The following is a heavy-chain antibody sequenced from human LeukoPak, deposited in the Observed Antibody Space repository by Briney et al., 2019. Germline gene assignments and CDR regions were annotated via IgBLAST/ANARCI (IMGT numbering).Heavy chain of an antibody. V-gene: IGHV3-23*01. D-gene: IGHD6-13*01. CDR3: AKDLSIAAALRYGMDV. CDR2: ISGSGGST. CDR1: GFTFSSYA. Sequence: GGSLRLSCAASGFTFSSYAMHWVRQAPGKGLEWVSAISGSGGSTYYADSVKGRFTISRDNSKNTLYLQMNSLRAEDTAVYYCAKDLSIAAALRYGMDVWGQGTTVTVSS. J-gene: IGHJ6*02.